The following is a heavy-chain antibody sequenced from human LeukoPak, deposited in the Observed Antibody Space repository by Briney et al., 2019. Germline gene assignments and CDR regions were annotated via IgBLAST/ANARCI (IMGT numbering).Heavy chain of an antibody. V-gene: IGHV4-38-2*01. CDR3: ARDNVSSWYSPYYYYGRDV. CDR2: IYHSGST. CDR1: GYSISSGYY. J-gene: IGHJ6*04. Sequence: SETLSLTCAVSGYSISSGYYWGWIRPPPGKGLEWIGSIYHSGSTYYNPSLKSRLTISVDTSKNQFSLKLSSVTTADTAVYYCARDNVSSWYSPYYYYGRDVWGKGTTVTVSS. D-gene: IGHD6-13*01.